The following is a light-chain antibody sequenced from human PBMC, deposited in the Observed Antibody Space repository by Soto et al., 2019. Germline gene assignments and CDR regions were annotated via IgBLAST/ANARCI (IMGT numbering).Light chain of an antibody. CDR1: SSDVGSYNL. CDR3: CSYAGSSTPWV. CDR2: EVR. V-gene: IGLV2-23*02. J-gene: IGLJ3*02. Sequence: QSVLTQPASVSGSPGETITMSCTGTSSDVGSYNLVSWYQQHPGKAPKLMIYEVRKRPSGVSNRFSGSKSGNTASLTISGLQAEDEADYYCCSYAGSSTPWVFGGGTKLTVL.